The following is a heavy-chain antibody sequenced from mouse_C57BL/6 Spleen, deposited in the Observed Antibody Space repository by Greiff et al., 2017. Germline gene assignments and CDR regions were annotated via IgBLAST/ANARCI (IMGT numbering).Heavy chain of an antibody. CDR3: GKGGEKLGRDDY. D-gene: IGHD4-1*01. CDR2: IDPSNSST. J-gene: IGHJ2*01. Sequence: VQLQQPGAELVMPGASVKLSCKASGYTFTSYWMHWVKQRPGQGLEWIGEIDPSNSSTNYNQKFKGKSTLTVAKSSSTAYMQLRSLASADSAVYSWGKGGEKLGRDDYRGQGTTLTVSS. CDR1: GYTFTSYW. V-gene: IGHV1-69*01.